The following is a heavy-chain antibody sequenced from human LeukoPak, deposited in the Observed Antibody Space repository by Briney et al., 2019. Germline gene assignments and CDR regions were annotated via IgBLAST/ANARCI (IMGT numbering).Heavy chain of an antibody. Sequence: PSETLSLTCTVSGGSISSGSYYWSWIRHPAGKGLEWIGRIYASGSTNYYASGSTNYNPSLKSRVTMSGDTYENQFSLKLSSVTAADTAVYYCARERLTYYYDSSGYDPGWFDPWGQGTLVTVSS. J-gene: IGHJ5*02. D-gene: IGHD3-22*01. CDR2: IYASGSTNYYASGST. V-gene: IGHV4-61*02. CDR1: GGSISSGSYY. CDR3: ARERLTYYYDSSGYDPGWFDP.